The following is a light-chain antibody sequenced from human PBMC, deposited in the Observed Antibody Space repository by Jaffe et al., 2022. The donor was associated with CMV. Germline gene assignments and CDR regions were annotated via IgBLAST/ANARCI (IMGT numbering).Light chain of an antibody. CDR2: EVS. V-gene: IGLV2-8*01. CDR3: SSYSGYNNLVI. J-gene: IGLJ2*01. Sequence: QSALTQPPSASGSPGLSVTISCTGTSSDVGGYNYVSWYQQHPGKAPKLMIYEVSKRPSGVPDRFSGSKSGNTASLTVSGLQAEDEADYYCSSYSGYNNLVIFGGGTKLTVL. CDR1: SSDVGGYNY.